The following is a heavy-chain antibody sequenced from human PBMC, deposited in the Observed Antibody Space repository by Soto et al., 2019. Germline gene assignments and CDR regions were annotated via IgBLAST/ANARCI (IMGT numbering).Heavy chain of an antibody. CDR1: GFSLSTSGVA. D-gene: IGHD2-2*02. V-gene: IGHV2-5*01. CDR3: AHKATYCSSATCYRYYFDY. J-gene: IGHJ4*02. CDR2: IYWNDDA. Sequence: SGPTLVNPTQTLTLTCTFSGFSLSTSGVAVGWIRQPPGKALEWLALIYWNDDARYSPSRQSRLTVTKDTSKNQVVLTMTNMDPVDTATYYCAHKATYCSSATCYRYYFDYWGQGILVTVSS.